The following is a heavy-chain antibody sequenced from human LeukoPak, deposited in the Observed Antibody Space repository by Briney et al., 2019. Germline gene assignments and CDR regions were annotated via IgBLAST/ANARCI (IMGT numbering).Heavy chain of an antibody. D-gene: IGHD3-22*01. Sequence: PSETLSLTCTVSGGSISSSSYYWGWIRQPPGKGLEWIGSIYYSGSTYYNPSLKSRVTISVDTSKNQFSLKLSSVTAADTAVYYCARHLRSSAPTAFDIWGQGTMVTVSS. CDR1: GGSISSSSYY. CDR2: IYYSGST. CDR3: ARHLRSSAPTAFDI. J-gene: IGHJ3*02. V-gene: IGHV4-39*01.